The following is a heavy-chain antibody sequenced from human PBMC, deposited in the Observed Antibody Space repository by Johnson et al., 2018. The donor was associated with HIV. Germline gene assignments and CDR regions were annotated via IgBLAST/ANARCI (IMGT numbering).Heavy chain of an antibody. D-gene: IGHD2-15*01. CDR1: GFTFSSYG. Sequence: QMQLVESGGGLVQPGGSLRLSCAPSGFTFSSYGMHWVRQAPGKGLEWVAVISYDGSNKYYADSVKGRFTISRDNSKNTLYLQMNSLRAEDTAVYYCARSPRIVVVVAATVGHAVDIWGQGTMVTVSS. V-gene: IGHV3-30*03. CDR2: ISYDGSNK. CDR3: ARSPRIVVVVAATVGHAVDI. J-gene: IGHJ3*02.